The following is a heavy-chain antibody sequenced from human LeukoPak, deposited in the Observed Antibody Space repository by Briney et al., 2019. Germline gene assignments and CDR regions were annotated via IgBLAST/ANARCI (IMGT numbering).Heavy chain of an antibody. J-gene: IGHJ5*02. CDR2: IYSGGST. CDR1: GFTVSSNY. V-gene: IGHV3-53*01. D-gene: IGHD2-15*01. Sequence: GGSLRLSCAASGFTVSSNYMSWVRQAPGKGLEWVSVIYSGGSTYYADSVKGRFTISRDNSKNTPYLQMNSLRAEDTSVYYCARDEKAATGWFDPWGEGALVTVSS. CDR3: ARDEKAATGWFDP.